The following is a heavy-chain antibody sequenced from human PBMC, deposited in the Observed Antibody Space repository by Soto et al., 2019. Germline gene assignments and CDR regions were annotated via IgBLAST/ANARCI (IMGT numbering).Heavy chain of an antibody. CDR3: ATDYYHTGSYYSDF. CDR1: GYSFSSYG. CDR2: ISPLTGHT. J-gene: IGHJ4*02. D-gene: IGHD3-10*01. Sequence: QVQLVQSGAEVKKPGASVKVSCTASGYSFSSYGLTWLRQAPGQRLEWVGWISPLTGHTNYAQTFQGKFTVTINEPSSTLYMELRFLISDDTAVYFCATDYYHTGSYYSDFCGQGTLVTVTP. V-gene: IGHV1-18*01.